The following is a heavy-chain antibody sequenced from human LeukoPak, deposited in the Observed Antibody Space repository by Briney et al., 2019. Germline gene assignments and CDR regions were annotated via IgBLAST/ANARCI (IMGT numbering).Heavy chain of an antibody. Sequence: GESLKISCKGSGYSFTTYWVGWVRQMPGKGLEWMGIIYPGDSDTRYSPSFQGQVTISADRSISTAYLQWSSLKASDTAMYYCARLLGSYGDMGSRYFDLWGRGTLVTVSS. J-gene: IGHJ2*01. CDR2: IYPGDSDT. V-gene: IGHV5-51*01. D-gene: IGHD4-17*01. CDR3: ARLLGSYGDMGSRYFDL. CDR1: GYSFTTYW.